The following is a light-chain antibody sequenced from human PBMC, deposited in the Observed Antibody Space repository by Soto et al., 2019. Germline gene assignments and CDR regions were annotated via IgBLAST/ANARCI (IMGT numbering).Light chain of an antibody. CDR1: ISDSGTYTL. Sequence: QSVLTQPASVAGSPGPSVTISCTVTISDSGTYTLRAWYQHHPGKAPKLVIYEVNKRPAGVSKRFSGSKSGDTASLTISGLQAEDEADYYCSSYSGPSHFYVFGTGSQVTVL. CDR2: EVN. J-gene: IGLJ1*01. CDR3: SSYSGPSHFYV. V-gene: IGLV2-23*02.